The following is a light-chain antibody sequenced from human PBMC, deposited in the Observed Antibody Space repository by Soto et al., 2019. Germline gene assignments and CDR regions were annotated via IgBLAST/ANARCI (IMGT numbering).Light chain of an antibody. Sequence: HSALTQPASVSGSPGQSITISCTGTSSDVGRYNYVSWYQQHPGKAPKLIVSDVNNRPSGVSRRFSGSKSGNTASLTISGLQAEDEADYYCSSYTSTSTRVFGGGTKVTVL. CDR3: SSYTSTSTRV. J-gene: IGLJ3*02. CDR2: DVN. V-gene: IGLV2-14*01. CDR1: SSDVGRYNY.